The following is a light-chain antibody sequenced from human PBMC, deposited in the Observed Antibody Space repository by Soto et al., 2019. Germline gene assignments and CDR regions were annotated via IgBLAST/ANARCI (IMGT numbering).Light chain of an antibody. CDR1: INDIGSYNY. CDR2: EVT. Sequence: ALTQPASVSGSPGQSITLSCAGTINDIGSYNYVSWFQQHPGKAPKLIIYEVTHRPSGISTRFSGSKSGNTASLTISGLQAEDEAVYYCSSYKFSTTLRVFGGGTKLTVL. J-gene: IGLJ3*02. CDR3: SSYKFSTTLRV. V-gene: IGLV2-14*01.